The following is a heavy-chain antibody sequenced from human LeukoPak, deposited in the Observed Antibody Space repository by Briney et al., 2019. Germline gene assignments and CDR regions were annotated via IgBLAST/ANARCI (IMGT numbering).Heavy chain of an antibody. D-gene: IGHD6-25*01. CDR2: IIPIFGTA. V-gene: IGHV1-69*13. CDR1: GGTFSSYA. Sequence: SVKVSCKASGGTFSSYAISWVGQAPGQGLEWMGGIIPIFGTANYAQKFQGRVTITADESTSTAYMELSSLRSEDTAVYYCARDRSGMNKRDRAFDIWGQGTMVTVSS. CDR3: ARDRSGMNKRDRAFDI. J-gene: IGHJ3*02.